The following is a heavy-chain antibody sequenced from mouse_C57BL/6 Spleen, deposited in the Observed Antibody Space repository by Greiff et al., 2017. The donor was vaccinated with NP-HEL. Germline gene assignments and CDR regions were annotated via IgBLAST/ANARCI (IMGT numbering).Heavy chain of an antibody. D-gene: IGHD2-1*01. Sequence: QVHVKQSGPELVKPGAPVKISCKASGYAFSSSWMNWVKQRPGKGLEWIGRIYPGDGDTNYTGQFKGKATLTADKSSSTAYMQLSSLTSEDSAVYFCAREGGNYDYAMDYWGQGTSVTVSS. CDR1: GYAFSSSW. V-gene: IGHV1-82*01. CDR3: AREGGNYDYAMDY. CDR2: IYPGDGDT. J-gene: IGHJ4*01.